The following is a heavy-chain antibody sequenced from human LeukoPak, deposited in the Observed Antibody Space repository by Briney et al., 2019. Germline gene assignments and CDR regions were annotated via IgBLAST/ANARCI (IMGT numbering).Heavy chain of an antibody. CDR1: GFTFSSYG. Sequence: PGGSLSLSCGASGFTFSSYGMNWLRQAPGKGLEWVAVIWYDGSHKYYADSAKGRFTISRDNSKNTVSLQMDSLRVEDTALYYCARDLGGCGDRFCSYYFEHWGQGIQVTVSS. J-gene: IGHJ4*02. V-gene: IGHV3-33*01. CDR2: IWYDGSHK. CDR3: ARDLGGCGDRFCSYYFEH. D-gene: IGHD2-21*02.